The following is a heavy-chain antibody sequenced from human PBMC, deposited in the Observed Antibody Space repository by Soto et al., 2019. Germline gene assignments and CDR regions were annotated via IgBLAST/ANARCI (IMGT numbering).Heavy chain of an antibody. Sequence: PLVESGGGLVKPGGSLRLSCAASGFTFSNAWMSWVRQAPGKGLEWVGRIKGEADGGTTDYAAPVKGRITISRDHSKATLSLQMNSLKTEDTAVYYCTTGLSNGYYNFDYWGQGTPVTVSS. CDR3: TTGLSNGYYNFDY. CDR2: IKGEADGGTT. J-gene: IGHJ4*02. D-gene: IGHD3-22*01. CDR1: GFTFSNAW. V-gene: IGHV3-15*01.